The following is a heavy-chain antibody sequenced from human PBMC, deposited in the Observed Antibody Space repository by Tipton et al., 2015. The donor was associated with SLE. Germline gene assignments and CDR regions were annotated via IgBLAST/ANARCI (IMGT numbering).Heavy chain of an antibody. CDR3: ARQLTSGYYYEFGY. CDR2: IYHGGT. Sequence: TLSLTCVVSGYSISSGYYWGGIRQPPGKGLEWVGSIYHGGTHYNPSLKSRVTISVDPSKNQFSLKLSSVTAADTAVYYCARQLTSGYYYEFGYWGQGMLVTVSS. J-gene: IGHJ4*02. D-gene: IGHD3-22*01. CDR1: GYSISSGYY. V-gene: IGHV4-38-2*01.